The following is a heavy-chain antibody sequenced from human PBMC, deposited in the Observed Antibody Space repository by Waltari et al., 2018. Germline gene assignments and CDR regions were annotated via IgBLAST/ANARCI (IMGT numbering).Heavy chain of an antibody. Sequence: QLQLQESGPGLVKPSETLSLTCTVSGGSISSSSYYWGWIRQPPGKGLAWIGSIYYSGSTYYNPSLKSRVTISVDTSKNQFSLKLSSVTAADTAVYYCARVVSTYDYIWGSYRTDYYGMDVWGQGTTVTVSS. D-gene: IGHD3-16*02. V-gene: IGHV4-39*07. CDR2: IYYSGST. CDR3: ARVVSTYDYIWGSYRTDYYGMDV. CDR1: GGSISSSSYY. J-gene: IGHJ6*02.